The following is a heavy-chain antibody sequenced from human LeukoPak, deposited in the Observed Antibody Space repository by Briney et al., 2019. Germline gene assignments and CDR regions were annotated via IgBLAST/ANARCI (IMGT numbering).Heavy chain of an antibody. D-gene: IGHD2-2*01. CDR1: GGPISSIRYF. Sequence: SETLSLTCTVSGGPISSIRYFWGWARQPPGKGLEWVGSIFYSGSNYYNPSLKSRVTMSGDTSKNQFSLRLSSVTAADTAVYYCAREGVVPAAIHIGWFDPWGQGTLVTVSS. V-gene: IGHV4-39*02. CDR2: IFYSGSN. CDR3: AREGVVPAAIHIGWFDP. J-gene: IGHJ5*02.